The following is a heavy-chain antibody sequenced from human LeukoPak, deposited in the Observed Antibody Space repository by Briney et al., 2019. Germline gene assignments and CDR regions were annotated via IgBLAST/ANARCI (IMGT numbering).Heavy chain of an antibody. CDR1: GGSISSGGYS. CDR3: ARGPFAVGATTPVKRTTGYYFDY. Sequence: PSETLSLTCAVSGGSISSGGYSWSWIRQPPGKGLEWIGEINHSGSTNYNPSLKSRVTISVDTSKNQFSLKLSSVTAADTAVYYCARGPFAVGATTPVKRTTGYYFDYWGQGTLVTVSS. J-gene: IGHJ4*02. V-gene: IGHV4-30-2*01. CDR2: INHSGST. D-gene: IGHD1-26*01.